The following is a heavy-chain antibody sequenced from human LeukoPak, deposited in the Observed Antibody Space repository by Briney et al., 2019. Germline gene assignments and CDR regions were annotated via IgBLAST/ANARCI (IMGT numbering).Heavy chain of an antibody. CDR2: ISGYNGNT. Sequence: ASVKVSCKASGCSFTNYGLNWVRQAPGQGLEWMGWISGYNGNTNYAQKLQGRVTMTTDTSTSTAYMELRSLTSDDTAVYYCARDPTVTSAIDAFDIWGQGTMVTVSS. V-gene: IGHV1-18*01. J-gene: IGHJ3*02. CDR3: ARDPTVTSAIDAFDI. CDR1: GCSFTNYG. D-gene: IGHD4-17*01.